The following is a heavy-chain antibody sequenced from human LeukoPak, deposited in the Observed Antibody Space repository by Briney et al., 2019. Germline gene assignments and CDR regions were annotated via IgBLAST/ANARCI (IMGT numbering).Heavy chain of an antibody. Sequence: SETLSLTCAVYGGSFSGYYWSWIRQPPGKGLEWIGEINHSGSTNYNPSLKSRVTISVDTSKNQFSLKLSSVTAADTAVYYCAKSDGYGLIDYWGQGTLVTVSS. CDR3: AKSDGYGLIDY. CDR1: GGSFSGYY. D-gene: IGHD5-24*01. J-gene: IGHJ4*02. V-gene: IGHV4-34*01. CDR2: INHSGST.